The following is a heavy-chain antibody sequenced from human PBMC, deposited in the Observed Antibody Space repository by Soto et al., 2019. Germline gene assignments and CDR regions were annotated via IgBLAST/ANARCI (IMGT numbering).Heavy chain of an antibody. CDR3: ARDLDGSGSYYTNY. D-gene: IGHD3-10*01. Sequence: VASVKVSCKASGYTFTSYGISWVRQAPGQGLEWMGWISAYNGNTNYAQKLQGRVTMTTDTSTSTAYMELRSLRSDDTAVYFCARDLDGSGSYYTNYWGQGTLVTVSS. CDR1: GYTFTSYG. J-gene: IGHJ4*02. CDR2: ISAYNGNT. V-gene: IGHV1-18*04.